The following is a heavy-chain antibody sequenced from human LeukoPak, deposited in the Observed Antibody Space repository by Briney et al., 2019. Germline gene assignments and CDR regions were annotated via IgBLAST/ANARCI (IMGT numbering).Heavy chain of an antibody. CDR2: ISTGSTTI. J-gene: IGHJ4*02. V-gene: IGHV3-48*04. Sequence: GGSLRLSCAASGFIFSSYSMNWVRQAPGKGLEWVSYISTGSTTIYYADSVKGRFTISRDNAKYSLYLQMNSLRAEDTAVYYCAREVGAIDHWGQGTLVTVSS. CDR1: GFIFSSYS. CDR3: AREVGAIDH. D-gene: IGHD1-26*01.